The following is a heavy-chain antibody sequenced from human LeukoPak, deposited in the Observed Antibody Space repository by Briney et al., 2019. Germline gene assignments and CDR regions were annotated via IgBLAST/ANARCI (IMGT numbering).Heavy chain of an antibody. CDR1: GFTFSSYS. J-gene: IGHJ4*02. D-gene: IGHD2-8*01. Sequence: PGGSLRLSCAASGFTFSSYSMHWVRQAPGKGLEWVAVISYDGSNKYYADSVKGRFTISRDNSKNTLYLQMNSLRAEDTAVYYCAKSGGIVLVVYATYYFDYWGQGTLVTVSS. CDR3: AKSGGIVLVVYATYYFDY. V-gene: IGHV3-30*18. CDR2: ISYDGSNK.